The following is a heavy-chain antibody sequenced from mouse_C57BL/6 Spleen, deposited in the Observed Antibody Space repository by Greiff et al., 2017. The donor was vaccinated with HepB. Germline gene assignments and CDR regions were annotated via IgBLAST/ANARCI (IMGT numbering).Heavy chain of an antibody. CDR2: INPSTGGT. V-gene: IGHV1-42*01. CDR1: GYSFTGYY. CDR3: ARLGFKSYYFDY. J-gene: IGHJ2*01. Sequence: VQLQQSGPELVKPGASVKISCKASGYSFTGYYMNWVKQSPEKSLEWIGEINPSTGGTTYNQKFKAKATLTVDKSSSTAYMQLKSLTSEDSAVYYCARLGFKSYYFDYWGQGTTLTVSS.